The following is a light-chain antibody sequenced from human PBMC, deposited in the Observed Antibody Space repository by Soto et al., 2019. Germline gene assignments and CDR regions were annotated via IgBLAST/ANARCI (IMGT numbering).Light chain of an antibody. J-gene: IGKJ4*01. CDR3: QQYNNWPLT. V-gene: IGKV3D-15*01. CDR2: GAS. CDR1: QSVTSSF. Sequence: EIVLTQSPGTLSLSPGERATLSCRASQSVTSSFLSWYQQKPGQAPRLLIYGASGRATGIPARFSGSGSGTEFTLTISSLQSEDFAVYYCQQYNNWPLTFGGGTKVDIK.